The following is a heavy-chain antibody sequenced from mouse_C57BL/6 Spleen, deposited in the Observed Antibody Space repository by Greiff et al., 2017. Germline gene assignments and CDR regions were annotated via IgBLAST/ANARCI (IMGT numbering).Heavy chain of an antibody. CDR1: GYTFTSYW. D-gene: IGHD2-10*02. V-gene: IGHV1-61*01. CDR2: IYPSDSET. Sequence: QVQLQQSGAELVRPGSSVKLSCKASGYTFTSYWMDWVKQRPGQGLEWIGNIYPSDSETHYNQKFKDKATLTVDKSSSTAYMQLSSLTSEDSAVYYCARWGMGYYFDYWGQGTTLTVSS. J-gene: IGHJ2*01. CDR3: ARWGMGYYFDY.